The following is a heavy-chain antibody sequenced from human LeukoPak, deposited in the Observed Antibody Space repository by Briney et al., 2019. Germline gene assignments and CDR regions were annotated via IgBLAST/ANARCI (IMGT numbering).Heavy chain of an antibody. CDR2: ISSSSSTI. CDR1: GFTFSIYS. D-gene: IGHD4-17*01. Sequence: GGSLRLSCAASGFTFSIYSMNWVRQAPGKGLEWVSYISSSSSTIYYADSVKGRFTISRDNAKNSLYLQMNSLRAEDTAVYYCARGHTAVTRHFDFWGQGTLVTVSS. V-gene: IGHV3-48*01. J-gene: IGHJ4*02. CDR3: ARGHTAVTRHFDF.